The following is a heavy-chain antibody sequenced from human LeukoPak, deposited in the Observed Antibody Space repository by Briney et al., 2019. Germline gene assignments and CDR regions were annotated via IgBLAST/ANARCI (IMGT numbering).Heavy chain of an antibody. CDR2: ISGSGGST. Sequence: GGSLRLSCAASGFTFSSYGMSWVRQAPGKGLEWVSAISGSGGSTYYADSVKGRFTISRDNSKNTLYLQMNSLRADDTAIYYCAKHIRAPGNWGQGTLVTVSS. CDR1: GFTFSSYG. V-gene: IGHV3-23*01. J-gene: IGHJ4*02. D-gene: IGHD1-26*01. CDR3: AKHIRAPGN.